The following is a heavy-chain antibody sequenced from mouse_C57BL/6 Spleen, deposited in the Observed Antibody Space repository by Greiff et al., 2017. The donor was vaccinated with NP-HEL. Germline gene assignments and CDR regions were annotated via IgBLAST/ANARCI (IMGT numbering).Heavy chain of an antibody. J-gene: IGHJ3*01. CDR2: IYPGSGNT. V-gene: IGHV1-76*01. D-gene: IGHD2-3*01. CDR1: GYTFTDYY. CDR3: ARGGAYDGYHFAY. Sequence: QVQLKQSGAELVRPGASVKLSCKASGYTFTDYYINWVKQRPGQGLEWIARIYPGSGNTYYNEKFKGKATLTAEKSSSTAYMQLSSLTSEDSAVYFCARGGAYDGYHFAYWGQGTLVTVSA.